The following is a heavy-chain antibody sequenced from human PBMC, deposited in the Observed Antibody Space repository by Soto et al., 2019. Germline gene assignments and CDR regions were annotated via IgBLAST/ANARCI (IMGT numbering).Heavy chain of an antibody. J-gene: IGHJ4*02. CDR3: ARDRSYNWNQKTIDY. V-gene: IGHV1-18*01. CDR2: ISAYNGNT. D-gene: IGHD1-20*01. CDR1: GYTFTSYG. Sequence: QVQLVQSGAEVKKPGASVKVSCKASGYTFTSYGISWVRQAPGPGLEWMGWISAYNGNTNYAQKLQGRVTMTTDTSTSTAYMEVRSLRSDDTAVYYCARDRSYNWNQKTIDYWGQGTLVTVSS.